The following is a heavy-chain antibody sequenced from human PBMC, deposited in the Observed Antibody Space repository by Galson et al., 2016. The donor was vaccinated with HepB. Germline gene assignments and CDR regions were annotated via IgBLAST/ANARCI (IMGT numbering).Heavy chain of an antibody. CDR1: SGSFSASY. V-gene: IGHV4-34*01. D-gene: IGHD3-22*01. CDR3: ARLMTMMIVVPLGDAFDI. J-gene: IGHJ3*02. Sequence: SETLSLTCAVSSGSFSASYWTWIRQSPGKGLEWIGEISHMGAIRYNPSLESRLTLSVDASKNQFSLKLRSVTAGDTAVYFCARLMTMMIVVPLGDAFDIWGQGTMVTVSS. CDR2: ISHMGAI.